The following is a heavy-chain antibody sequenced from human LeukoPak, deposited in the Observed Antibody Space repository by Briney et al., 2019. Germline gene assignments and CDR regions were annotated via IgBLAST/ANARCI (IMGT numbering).Heavy chain of an antibody. CDR2: MYYTGTI. CDR1: GDSITSSSYY. Sequence: PSETLSLTCTVSGDSITSSSYYWGWIRQPPGKGLEWIGTMYYTGTIYYNPSLKSRVTISVDTSKNQFSLKLSSVTAADTAVYYCARGGGMTTVTTIDYWGQGTLVTVSS. CDR3: ARGGGMTTVTTIDY. V-gene: IGHV4-39*07. D-gene: IGHD4-17*01. J-gene: IGHJ4*02.